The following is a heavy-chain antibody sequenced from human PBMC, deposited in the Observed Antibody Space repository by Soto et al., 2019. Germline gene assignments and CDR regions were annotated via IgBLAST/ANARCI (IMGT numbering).Heavy chain of an antibody. Sequence: ASVKVSCKASGYTFTSYAMHWVRQAPGQRLEWMGWINAGNGNTKYSQKFQGRVTITRDTSASTAYMELSSLRSEDTAVYYCARDLSPYYYDSSGYSIPFDYWGQGTLVTVSS. D-gene: IGHD3-22*01. J-gene: IGHJ4*02. CDR3: ARDLSPYYYDSSGYSIPFDY. V-gene: IGHV1-3*01. CDR2: INAGNGNT. CDR1: GYTFTSYA.